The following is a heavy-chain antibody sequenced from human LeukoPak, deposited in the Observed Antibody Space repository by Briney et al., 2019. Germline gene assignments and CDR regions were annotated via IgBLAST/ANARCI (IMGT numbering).Heavy chain of an antibody. CDR3: ATTASPTISFDY. V-gene: IGHV1-18*01. Sequence: ASVKVSCKASGYTFTSYGISWVRQAPGQGLEWMGWISAYNGNTNYAQKLQGRVTMTTDTSTSTAYMELRSLRSDDTAVYYCATTASPTISFDYWGQGTLVTVSS. D-gene: IGHD3-9*01. J-gene: IGHJ4*02. CDR2: ISAYNGNT. CDR1: GYTFTSYG.